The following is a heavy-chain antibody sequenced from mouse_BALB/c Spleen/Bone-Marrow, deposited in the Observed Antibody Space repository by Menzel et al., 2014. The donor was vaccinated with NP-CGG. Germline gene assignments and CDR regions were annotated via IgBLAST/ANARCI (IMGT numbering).Heavy chain of an antibody. CDR1: GFNIKDTY. Sequence: VTLKVSGAELVKPGASVKLSCTASGFNIKDTYMHWVKQRPEQGLEWIGRIDPANGNTKYDPKFQGKATITADTSSNTAYLQLSSLTSEDTAVYYCASYYYGRYFDVWGAGTTVTVSS. CDR2: IDPANGNT. J-gene: IGHJ1*01. CDR3: ASYYYGRYFDV. V-gene: IGHV14-3*02. D-gene: IGHD1-1*01.